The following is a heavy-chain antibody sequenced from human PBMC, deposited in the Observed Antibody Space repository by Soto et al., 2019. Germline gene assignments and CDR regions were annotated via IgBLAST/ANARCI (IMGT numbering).Heavy chain of an antibody. J-gene: IGHJ4*02. Sequence: EVQLVESGGTLVQPGGSLKLSCAASKFTFSDSAMHWVRQAPGKGLEWVGRIRSKPYNYATAYAASVKGRFTISRDDSTNTAYLQMNSLKPEDTAFYYCTRSPPCSITVAITFDYWGQGTLVTVSS. CDR2: IRSKPYNYAT. D-gene: IGHD6-19*01. CDR3: TRSPPCSITVAITFDY. CDR1: KFTFSDSA. V-gene: IGHV3-73*02.